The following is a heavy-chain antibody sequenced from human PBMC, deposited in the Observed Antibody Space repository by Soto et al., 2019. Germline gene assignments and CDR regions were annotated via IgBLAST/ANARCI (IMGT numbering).Heavy chain of an antibody. D-gene: IGHD6-19*01. J-gene: IGHJ4*02. CDR2: ISGSGGST. CDR3: AKDRVQRYSSGKIREFDY. CDR1: GFTFSSYA. V-gene: IGHV3-23*01. Sequence: GGSLRLSCAASGFTFSSYAMSWVRQAPGKGLEWVSAISGSGGSTYYADSVKGRFTISRDNSKNTLYLQMNSLRAEDTAVYYCAKDRVQRYSSGKIREFDYWGQGTLVTVSS.